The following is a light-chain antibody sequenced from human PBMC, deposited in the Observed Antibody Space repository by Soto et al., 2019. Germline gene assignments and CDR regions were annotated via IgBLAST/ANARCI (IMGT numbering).Light chain of an antibody. J-gene: IGKJ1*01. CDR3: QQYNSYSRT. Sequence: DIQMTQSPSTLSASVGDRVTITCRAGQSSSSWLAWYQQKPGKAPKLLIYDASSLESGVPSRFSGSGSGTEFTLTISSLQPDDLATYYCQQYNSYSRTFGQGTKVEIK. V-gene: IGKV1-5*01. CDR2: DAS. CDR1: QSSSSW.